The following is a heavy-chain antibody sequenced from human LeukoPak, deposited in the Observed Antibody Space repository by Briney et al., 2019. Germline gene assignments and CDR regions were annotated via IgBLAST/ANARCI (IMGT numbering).Heavy chain of an antibody. CDR2: IASDGSST. J-gene: IGHJ4*02. D-gene: IGHD4-23*01. CDR3: ARGRPHGNDY. Sequence: GGSLRPSCAASGFTFSSYWMNWVRQAPGKGLVWVSRIASDGSSTTYADSVKGRFSISRDNAKNTLYLQMNSLRVEDTAVYYCARGRPHGNDYWGQGTLVTVSS. CDR1: GFTFSSYW. V-gene: IGHV3-74*01.